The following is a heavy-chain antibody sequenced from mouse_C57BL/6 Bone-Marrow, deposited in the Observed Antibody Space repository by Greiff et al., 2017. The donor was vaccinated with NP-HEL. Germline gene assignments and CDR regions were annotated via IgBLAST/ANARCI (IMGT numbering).Heavy chain of an antibody. CDR1: YTFSRRVH. CDR3: SEDSAVYYCASSVVARFYYAMDG. CDR2: GQGLEWIG. Sequence: QVQLQQSGPELARPWASVKISCQAFYTFSRRVHFAIRDTNSWMQWVKQRPGQGLEWIGAIYPGNGDTSYNQKFKGKATLTADKSSSTAYMQLSSLTSEDSAVYYCASSVVARFYYAMDGWGQGTSVTVSS. J-gene: IGHJ4*01. V-gene: IGHV1-87*01. D-gene: IGHD1-1*01.